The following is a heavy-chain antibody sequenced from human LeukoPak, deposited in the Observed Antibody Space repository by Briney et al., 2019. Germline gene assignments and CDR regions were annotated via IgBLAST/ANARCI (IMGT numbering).Heavy chain of an antibody. CDR1: GGSISSYY. Sequence: SETLSLTCTVSGGSISSYYWSWIRQPAGKGLEWIGRIYTSGSTNYNPSLKSRVTMSVDTSKNQFSLKLSSVTAADTAVYYCAREHREGLGATTPGSFDIWGQGTMVTVSS. J-gene: IGHJ3*02. CDR2: IYTSGST. CDR3: AREHREGLGATTPGSFDI. V-gene: IGHV4-4*07. D-gene: IGHD1-26*01.